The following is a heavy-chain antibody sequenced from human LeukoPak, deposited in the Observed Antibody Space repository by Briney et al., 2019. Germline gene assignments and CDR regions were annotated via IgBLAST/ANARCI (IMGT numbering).Heavy chain of an antibody. V-gene: IGHV3-21*01. CDR3: ARDRRDITMTSFACDY. CDR1: GFTFNTYS. J-gene: IGHJ4*02. CDR2: ISSSSSYI. Sequence: PGGSLRLSCEASGFTFNTYSMNWARQAPGKGLEWVSSISSSSSYIYYADSVKGRFTISRDNAKNSLYLQMNSLRAEDTAVYYCARDRRDITMTSFACDYWGQGTLVTVSS. D-gene: IGHD3-22*01.